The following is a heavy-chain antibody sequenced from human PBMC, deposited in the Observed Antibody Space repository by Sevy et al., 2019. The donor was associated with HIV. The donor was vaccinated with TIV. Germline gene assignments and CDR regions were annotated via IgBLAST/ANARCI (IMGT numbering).Heavy chain of an antibody. D-gene: IGHD2-21*01. CDR2: INPSGGST. CDR1: VYTFTSYY. CDR3: ARSLVVRDLPFDY. V-gene: IGHV1-46*03. Sequence: ASVKVSCKASVYTFTSYYMHWVRQAPGQGLEWMAIINPSGGSTSYAQKFQGRVTMTRDTSTSTVYMELSSLRSEDTAVYYCARSLVVRDLPFDYWGQGTLVTVSS. J-gene: IGHJ4*02.